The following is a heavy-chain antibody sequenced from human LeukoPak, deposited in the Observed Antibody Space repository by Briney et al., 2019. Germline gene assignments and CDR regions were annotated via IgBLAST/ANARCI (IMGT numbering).Heavy chain of an antibody. CDR1: GGSISSYY. Sequence: SETLSLTCTVSGGSISSYYWSWIRQPAGKGLEWIGRIYTSGSTNYNPSLKSRVTMSVDTSKNQFSLKLSSVTAADTAVYYCARDAHRHYYYYYMDVWGKGTTVTVSS. V-gene: IGHV4-4*07. D-gene: IGHD1-14*01. J-gene: IGHJ6*03. CDR3: ARDAHRHYYYYYMDV. CDR2: IYTSGST.